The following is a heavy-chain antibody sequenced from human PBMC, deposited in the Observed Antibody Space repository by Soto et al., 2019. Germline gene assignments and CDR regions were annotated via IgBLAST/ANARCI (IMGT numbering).Heavy chain of an antibody. CDR3: ARLEWLSLAAWFDP. J-gene: IGHJ5*02. V-gene: IGHV5-51*01. CDR1: GYSFTNYW. D-gene: IGHD3-3*01. CDR2: IYPDDSDT. Sequence: LKISCKGSGYSFTNYWIGWVRQMPGKGLEWMGMIYPDDSDTKYSPSFQGQVTFSADKSINTAYLQWSSLKASDTAIYYCARLEWLSLAAWFDPWGQGTLVTVSS.